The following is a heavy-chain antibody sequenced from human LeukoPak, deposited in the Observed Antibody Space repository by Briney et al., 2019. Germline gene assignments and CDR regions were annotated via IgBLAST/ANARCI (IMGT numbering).Heavy chain of an antibody. CDR2: ISYDGSNK. D-gene: IGHD6-19*01. Sequence: GGSLRLSCAASGFTFSSYAMHWVRQAPGKGLEWVAVISYDGSNKYYADSVKGRFTISRDNSKNTLYLQMNSLGAEDTAVYYCARTPRIAVAGNHGAFDIWGQGTMVTVSS. CDR1: GFTFSSYA. V-gene: IGHV3-30-3*01. J-gene: IGHJ3*02. CDR3: ARTPRIAVAGNHGAFDI.